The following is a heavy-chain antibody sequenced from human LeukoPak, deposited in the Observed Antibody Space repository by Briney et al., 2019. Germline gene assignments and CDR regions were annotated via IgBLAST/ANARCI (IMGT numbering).Heavy chain of an antibody. D-gene: IGHD1-1*01. CDR2: FDPEDGET. CDR3: ATAPSYGYNWNDGYYMDV. V-gene: IGHV1-24*01. J-gene: IGHJ6*03. Sequence: ASVKVSCKVSGYTLTELSMHWVRQAPGKGLEWMGGFDPEDGETIYAQKFQGRVTMTEDTSTDTAYMELSSLRSEDTAVYYCATAPSYGYNWNDGYYMDVWGKGTTVTVSS. CDR1: GYTLTELS.